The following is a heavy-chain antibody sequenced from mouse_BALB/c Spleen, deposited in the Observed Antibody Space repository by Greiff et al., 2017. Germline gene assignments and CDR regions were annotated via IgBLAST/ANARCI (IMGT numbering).Heavy chain of an antibody. CDR1: GFNIKDTY. V-gene: IGHV14-3*02. Sequence: EVKLQESGAELVKPGASVKLSCTASGFNIKDTYMHWVKQRPEQGLEWIGRIDPANGNTKYDPKFQGKATITADTSSNTAYLQLSSLTSEDTAVYYCARTYYYGSSVDYWGQGTTLTVSS. D-gene: IGHD1-1*01. J-gene: IGHJ2*01. CDR2: IDPANGNT. CDR3: ARTYYYGSSVDY.